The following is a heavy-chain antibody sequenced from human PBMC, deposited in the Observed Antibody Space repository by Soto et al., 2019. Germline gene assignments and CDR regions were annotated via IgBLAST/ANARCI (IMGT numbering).Heavy chain of an antibody. CDR2: LSGSGGST. V-gene: IGHV3-23*01. D-gene: IGHD3-10*01. CDR3: ARGFSAGKGSPPDY. J-gene: IGHJ4*02. Sequence: PGGSLRRSCAASGFSFINYAMSWVRQAPGKGLEWVSGLSGSGGSTSSADSVKGRFAISRDNSRNTLYLQMNSLRDGDTAIYYCARGFSAGKGSPPDYWGQGTLVTVSS. CDR1: GFSFINYA.